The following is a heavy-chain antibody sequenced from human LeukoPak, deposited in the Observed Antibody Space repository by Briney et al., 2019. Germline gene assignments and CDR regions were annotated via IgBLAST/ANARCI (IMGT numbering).Heavy chain of an antibody. D-gene: IGHD5-24*01. CDR1: GFTVSSNY. Sequence: GGSLRLSWAASGFTVSSNYMSWVRQAPGKGLEWVSFIYSGGSTYYADSVKGRFTISRDNSKNTLYLQMNSLRAEDTAVYYCARRDRYWGQGTLVTVSS. J-gene: IGHJ4*02. CDR2: IYSGGST. V-gene: IGHV3-53*01. CDR3: ARRDRY.